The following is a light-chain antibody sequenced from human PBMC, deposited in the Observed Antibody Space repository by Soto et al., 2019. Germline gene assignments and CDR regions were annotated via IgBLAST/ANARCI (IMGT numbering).Light chain of an antibody. CDR1: QSIGSW. CDR3: QQYNVYPWT. J-gene: IGKJ1*01. Sequence: DIQMTQSPSTLSASVGDRVTITCRASQSIGSWLAWYQQKPGKAPKLLIYRASILESEVSSRFSGSESGTEFTLIINSLQPDDFATYYCQQYNVYPWTFGQGTKVEIK. V-gene: IGKV1-5*03. CDR2: RAS.